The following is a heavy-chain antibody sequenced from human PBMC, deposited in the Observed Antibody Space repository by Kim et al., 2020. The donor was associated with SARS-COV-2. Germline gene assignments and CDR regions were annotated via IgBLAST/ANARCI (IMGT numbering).Heavy chain of an antibody. CDR2: INTNTGNP. J-gene: IGHJ5*02. V-gene: IGHV7-4-1*02. Sequence: ASVKVSCKASGYTFTTYGMNWVRQAPGQGLEWMGWINTNTGNPRYAQAFTGRFVFSLDTSVSTAYLQINSLQAEDTAVYYCAREYYDSSGLVRWFDPWGRGTLVTVSS. D-gene: IGHD3-22*01. CDR1: GYTFTTYG. CDR3: AREYYDSSGLVRWFDP.